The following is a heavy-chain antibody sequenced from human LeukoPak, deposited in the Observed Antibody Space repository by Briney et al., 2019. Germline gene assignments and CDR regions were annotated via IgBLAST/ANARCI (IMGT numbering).Heavy chain of an antibody. CDR1: GFTFSSYG. Sequence: GGSLRLSCAASGFTFSSYGMHWVRQAPGKGLEWVAVISYDGSNKYYADSVKGRFTISRDNAKNSLYLQMNSLRAEDTAVYYCAEHGITMIGGVWGKGTTVTISS. CDR3: AEHGITMIGGV. D-gene: IGHD3-10*02. V-gene: IGHV3-30*18. CDR2: ISYDGSNK. J-gene: IGHJ6*04.